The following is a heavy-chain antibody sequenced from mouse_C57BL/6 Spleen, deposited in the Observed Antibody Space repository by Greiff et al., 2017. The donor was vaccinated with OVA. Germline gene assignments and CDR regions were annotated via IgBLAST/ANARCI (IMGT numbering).Heavy chain of an antibody. Sequence: QVQLQQPGAGLVKPGASMKVSCKASCYTFTSFWVPWVKQVPGQGLGWIWMIYPYRCSTNYNEKFKSKATLTVNKSSSTAYMQLSSLTSEDSAVYYCARRGLVDYWGQGTTLTVSS. CDR1: CYTFTSFW. D-gene: IGHD3-3*01. CDR3: ARRGLVDY. V-gene: IGHV1-64*01. CDR2: IYPYRCST. J-gene: IGHJ2*01.